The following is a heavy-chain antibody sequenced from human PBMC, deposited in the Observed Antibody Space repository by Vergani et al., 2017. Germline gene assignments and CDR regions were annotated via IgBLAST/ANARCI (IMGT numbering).Heavy chain of an antibody. D-gene: IGHD3-3*01. J-gene: IGHJ2*01. Sequence: QVQLQESGPGLVKPSETLSLTCTVSGGSISSYYWSWIRQPPGKGLEWIGYIYYSGSTNYNPSLKSRVTISVDTSKNQFSLKLSSVTAADTAVYYCARVRDYYDFWSGYLTEGYFDLWGRGTLVTVSS. CDR2: IYYSGST. V-gene: IGHV4-59*01. CDR1: GGSISSYY. CDR3: ARVRDYYDFWSGYLTEGYFDL.